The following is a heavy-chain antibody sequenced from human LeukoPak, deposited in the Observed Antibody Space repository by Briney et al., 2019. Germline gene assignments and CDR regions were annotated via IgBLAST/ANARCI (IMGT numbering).Heavy chain of an antibody. D-gene: IGHD5-18*01. CDR2: ISSTGTYI. Sequence: GGSLRLSCAASGFTFSSYSMNWVRQTPGKGLEWVSSISSTGTYIYYADSVKGRFTISRDNAKNSLYLQMNSLRAEDTAVYYRAREPTAMILWGQGTLVTVSS. CDR1: GFTFSSYS. J-gene: IGHJ4*02. CDR3: AREPTAMIL. V-gene: IGHV3-21*01.